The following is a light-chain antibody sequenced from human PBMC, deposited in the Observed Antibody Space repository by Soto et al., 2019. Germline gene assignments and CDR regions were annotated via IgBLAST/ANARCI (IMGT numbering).Light chain of an antibody. J-gene: IGLJ2*01. V-gene: IGLV2-14*03. CDR3: SSFTISRNTVI. CDR1: SGDIGSYNR. Sequence: QSVLTQPASVSGSPGQSITISCTGTSGDIGSYNRVSWYQQHPGKAPKLIIYDVNNRPSGVSNRFSGSKSGNTASLTISGLQAEDEADDYCSSFTISRNTVIFGGGTKLTVL. CDR2: DVN.